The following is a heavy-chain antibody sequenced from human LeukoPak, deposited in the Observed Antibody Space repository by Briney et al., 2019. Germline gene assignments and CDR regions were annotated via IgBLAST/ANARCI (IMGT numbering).Heavy chain of an antibody. J-gene: IGHJ4*02. CDR1: GGSISSGGYY. V-gene: IGHV4-30-2*01. CDR2: IYHSGST. D-gene: IGHD2-21*02. CDR3: ARVVTCYFDY. Sequence: SETLSLTCTVSGGSISSGGYYWSWIRQPPGKGLEWIGYIYHSGSTYYNPSLKSRVTISVDRSKNQFSLKLSSVTAADTAVYYCARVVTCYFDYWGQGTLVTVSS.